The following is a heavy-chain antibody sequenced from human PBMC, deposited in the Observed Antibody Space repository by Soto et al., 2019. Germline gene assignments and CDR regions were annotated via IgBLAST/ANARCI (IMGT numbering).Heavy chain of an antibody. CDR2: IIPILGIA. CDR1: GGTFSSYT. J-gene: IGHJ5*02. CDR3: ARVFDENWFDP. Sequence: QVQLVQSGAEVKKPGSSVKVSCKASGGTFSSYTISWVRQAPGQGLEWMGRIIPILGIANYAQKFQGRVTITADKSTSTADMELSSLRSEDTAVYYCARVFDENWFDPWGQGTLVTVSS. V-gene: IGHV1-69*02.